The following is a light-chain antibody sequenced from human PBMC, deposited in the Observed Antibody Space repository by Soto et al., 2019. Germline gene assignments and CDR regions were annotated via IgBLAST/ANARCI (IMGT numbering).Light chain of an antibody. V-gene: IGKV3-15*01. Sequence: EIVMTQSTATLSVSPGERATLSCRASQSVSSNLAWYQQKPGQAPRLLIYGASTRATGMPARFSGSGSGTAFTLNISSLQSEDFAVYFCQKYNNWPPLTFGQGTRLEIK. J-gene: IGKJ5*01. CDR3: QKYNNWPPLT. CDR2: GAS. CDR1: QSVSSN.